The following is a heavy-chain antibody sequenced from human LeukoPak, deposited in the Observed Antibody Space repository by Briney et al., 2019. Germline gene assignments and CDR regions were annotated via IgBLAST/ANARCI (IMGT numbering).Heavy chain of an antibody. J-gene: IGHJ6*02. D-gene: IGHD2-15*01. CDR2: FDPEDGET. CDR1: GYTFTSYY. Sequence: ASVKVSCKASGYTFTSYYMHWVRQAPGKGLEWMGGFDPEDGETIYAQKFQGGVTMTEDTSTDTAYMELSSLRSEDTAVYYCATWGLGGGYYYGMDVWGQGTTVTVSS. CDR3: ATWGLGGGYYYGMDV. V-gene: IGHV1-24*01.